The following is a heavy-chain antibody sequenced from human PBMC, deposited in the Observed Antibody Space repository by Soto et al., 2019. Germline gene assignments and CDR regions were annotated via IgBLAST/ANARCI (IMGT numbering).Heavy chain of an antibody. CDR2: ISVSSDNT. CDR1: GFTFSNYA. CDR3: AKDSDTKRGPDY. D-gene: IGHD3-10*01. V-gene: IGHV3-23*04. Sequence: EHLVESGGGVVQPGGSLRLSCAASGFTFSNYAMNWVRQAPGKGLEWVSGISVSSDNTFYADSVKGRFTISRDNSKSTLFLQMNSLRAEDTALYYCAKDSDTKRGPDYWGQGTLVTVSS. J-gene: IGHJ4*02.